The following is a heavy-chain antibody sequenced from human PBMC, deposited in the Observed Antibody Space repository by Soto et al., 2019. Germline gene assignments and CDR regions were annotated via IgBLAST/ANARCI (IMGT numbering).Heavy chain of an antibody. Sequence: GGSLRLSCAASGFTFSSYAMSWVRQAPGKGLEWVSAISGSGGSTYYADSVKGRFTISRDNSKNTLYLQMNSLRAEDTAVYYCASFGVVIHWFDPWGQGTLVTVSS. CDR1: GFTFSSYA. CDR2: ISGSGGST. D-gene: IGHD3-3*01. CDR3: ASFGVVIHWFDP. J-gene: IGHJ5*02. V-gene: IGHV3-23*01.